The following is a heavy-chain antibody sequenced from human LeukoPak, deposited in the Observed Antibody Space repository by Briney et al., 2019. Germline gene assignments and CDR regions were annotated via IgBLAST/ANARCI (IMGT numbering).Heavy chain of an antibody. D-gene: IGHD6-13*01. CDR2: INHSGST. CDR1: GGSFSGYY. Sequence: PSETLSLTCAVYGGSFSGYYWSWIRQPPGKGLEWIGEINHSGSTNYNPSLKSRVTMSVDTSKNQFSLKLSSVTAADTAVYYCARTRIAAAGYFDYWGQGTLVTVSS. J-gene: IGHJ4*02. V-gene: IGHV4-34*01. CDR3: ARTRIAAAGYFDY.